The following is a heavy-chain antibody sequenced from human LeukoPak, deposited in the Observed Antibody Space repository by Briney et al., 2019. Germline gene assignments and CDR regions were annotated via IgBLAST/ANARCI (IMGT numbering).Heavy chain of an antibody. CDR3: AREICGGDCTTHFDY. CDR1: GYTFTSYG. V-gene: IGHV1-18*01. D-gene: IGHD2-21*02. Sequence: EASVKVSCKASGYTFTSYGISWVRQAPGQGLEWMGWISAYNGNTNYAQNLQGRVTMTTDTSTSTAYMELRSLRSDDTAVYYCAREICGGDCTTHFDYWGQGTLVTVSS. CDR2: ISAYNGNT. J-gene: IGHJ4*02.